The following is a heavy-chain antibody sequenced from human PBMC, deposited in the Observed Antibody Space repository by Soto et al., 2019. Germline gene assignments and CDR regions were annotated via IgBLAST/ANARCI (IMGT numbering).Heavy chain of an antibody. J-gene: IGHJ4*02. V-gene: IGHV3-23*01. CDR1: GFTFSSYV. Sequence: GGSLRLSCAASGFTFSSYVMNWVRQAPGKGLEWVSGISDSGDSTYYADSVKGRFTISRDNSKNTLYLQMNSLRAEDTAVYYCAKDYLRGSEIYSYDYWGQGTQVTVSS. CDR3: AKDYLRGSEIYSYDY. D-gene: IGHD2-21*01. CDR2: ISDSGDST.